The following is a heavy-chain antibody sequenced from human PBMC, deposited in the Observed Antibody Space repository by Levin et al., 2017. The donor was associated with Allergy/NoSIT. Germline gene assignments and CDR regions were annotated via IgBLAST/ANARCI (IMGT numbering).Heavy chain of an antibody. D-gene: IGHD2/OR15-2a*01. CDR3: AREESGFDY. CDR2: ITSGSTYI. V-gene: IGHV3-21*01. J-gene: IGHJ4*02. CDR1: GFTFSNYR. Sequence: GGSLRLSCAASGFTFSNYRMNWVRQAPGKGLEWVSSITSGSTYISYADSVKGRFTISRDNAKNSLFLQMSSLRAEDTAVYYCAREESGFDYWGQGTLVTVSS.